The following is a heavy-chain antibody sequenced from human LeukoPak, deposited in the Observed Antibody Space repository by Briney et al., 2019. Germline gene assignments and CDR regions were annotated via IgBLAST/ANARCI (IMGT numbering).Heavy chain of an antibody. Sequence: PGRSLRLSCAASGFTIDDYAMHWVRQAPGKGLEWVSGISWNSGSIGYADSVKGRFTISRDNAKNSLYLQMNSLRAEDTALYYCAKGRGARPLFDYWGQGTLVTVSS. V-gene: IGHV3-9*01. J-gene: IGHJ4*02. CDR2: ISWNSGSI. CDR1: GFTIDDYA. CDR3: AKGRGARPLFDY. D-gene: IGHD1-26*01.